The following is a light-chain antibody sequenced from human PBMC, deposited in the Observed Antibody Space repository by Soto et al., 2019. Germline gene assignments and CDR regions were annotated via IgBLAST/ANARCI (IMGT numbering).Light chain of an antibody. Sequence: DIQMTQSPSSLSASVGDRVTITCRASESIRTWLAWYQHKPGKAPKFLIYDASTLQSGVPSRFSGSGSGTEFTLIITSLQPDDSATYYCQQYNSYSWTFGQGTKVDIK. CDR1: ESIRTW. V-gene: IGKV1-5*01. J-gene: IGKJ1*01. CDR3: QQYNSYSWT. CDR2: DAS.